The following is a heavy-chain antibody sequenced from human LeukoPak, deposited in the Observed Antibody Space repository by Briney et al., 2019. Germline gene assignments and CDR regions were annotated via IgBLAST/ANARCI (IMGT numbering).Heavy chain of an antibody. V-gene: IGHV4-34*01. J-gene: IGHJ6*02. Sequence: SETLSLTCAVYGGSFSGYYWSWIRQPPGKGLEWIGESNHSGSTNYNPSLKSRVTISVGTSKNQFSLKLSSVTAADTAVYYCARVRRYYGSGSYFLVRGMDVWGQGTTVTVSS. CDR2: SNHSGST. D-gene: IGHD3-10*01. CDR1: GGSFSGYY. CDR3: ARVRRYYGSGSYFLVRGMDV.